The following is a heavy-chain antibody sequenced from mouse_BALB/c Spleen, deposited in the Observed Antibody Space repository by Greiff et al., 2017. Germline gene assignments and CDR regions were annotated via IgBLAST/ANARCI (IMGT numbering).Heavy chain of an antibody. CDR2: ISSGGSYT. CDR1: GFTFSSYA. J-gene: IGHJ2*01. D-gene: IGHD2-1*01. V-gene: IGHV5-9-3*01. Sequence: EVKLVESGGGLVKPGGSLKLSCAASGFTFSSYAMSWVRQTPEKRLEWVATISSGGSYTYYPDSVKGRFTISRDNAKNTLYLQMSSLRSEDTAMYYCASYYGNYWGQGTTLTVSA. CDR3: ASYYGNY.